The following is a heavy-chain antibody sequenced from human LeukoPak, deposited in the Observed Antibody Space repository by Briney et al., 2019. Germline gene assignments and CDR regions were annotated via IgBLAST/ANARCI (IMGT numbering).Heavy chain of an antibody. CDR3: VSAVRGSPIDY. Sequence: PGGSLRLSCAVSGFTFSGFWMSWSRQAPGKGPACVANIKTDGSETYYVDSVKGRFTISRDNAKNSLFLQMNSLRAEDTAIYYCVSAVRGSPIDYWGQGTLVSVPS. D-gene: IGHD3-10*01. CDR1: GFTFSGFW. J-gene: IGHJ4*02. V-gene: IGHV3-7*01. CDR2: IKTDGSET.